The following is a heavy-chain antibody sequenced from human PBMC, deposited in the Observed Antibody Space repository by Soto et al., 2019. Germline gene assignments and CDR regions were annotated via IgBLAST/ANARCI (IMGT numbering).Heavy chain of an antibody. CDR3: AKDIGDILTGYYVDY. V-gene: IGHV3-9*01. J-gene: IGHJ4*02. CDR2: ISWNSGSI. Sequence: GGSLRLSCAASGFTFDDYAMHWVRQAPGKGLEWVSGISWNSGSIGYADSVKGRFTISRDNAKNSLYLQMNSLRAEDTALYYCAKDIGDILTGYYVDYWGQGTLVTVSS. CDR1: GFTFDDYA. D-gene: IGHD3-9*01.